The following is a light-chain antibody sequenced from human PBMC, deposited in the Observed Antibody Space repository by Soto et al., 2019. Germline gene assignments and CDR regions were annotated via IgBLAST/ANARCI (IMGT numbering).Light chain of an antibody. CDR1: QIIMRKY. V-gene: IGKV3-20*01. J-gene: IGKJ4*01. CDR3: QQYNSCLT. Sequence: EIVLTQSPGPLSLSPGERATLSCRSSQIIMRKYLAWYQQRFGQAPRILIYDASRRATGIAARFSGSGSGTEFTLTISSLQPDDFATYYCQQYNSCLTLGGGTKVDIK. CDR2: DAS.